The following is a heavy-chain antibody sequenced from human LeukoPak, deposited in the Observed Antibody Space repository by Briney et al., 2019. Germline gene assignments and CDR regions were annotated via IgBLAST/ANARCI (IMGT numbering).Heavy chain of an antibody. V-gene: IGHV4-59*01. CDR3: ARDGYYYDSSGLSGYYGMDV. CDR2: IYYSGST. D-gene: IGHD3-22*01. J-gene: IGHJ6*02. CDR1: GGSISSYY. Sequence: PSETLSLTCIVSGGSISSYYWSWIRQPPGKGLEWIGYIYYSGSTNYNPSLKSRVTISVDTSKNQFSLKLSSVTAADTAVYYCARDGYYYDSSGLSGYYGMDVWGQGTTVTVSS.